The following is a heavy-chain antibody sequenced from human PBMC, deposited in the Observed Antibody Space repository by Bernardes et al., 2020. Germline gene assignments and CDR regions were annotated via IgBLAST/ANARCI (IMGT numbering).Heavy chain of an antibody. CDR1: SYG. J-gene: IGHJ6*03. Sequence: SLRLSCAASSYGMNWVRQAPGKGLEWVSFITDTGGGTLYADSVKGRFTVSRDISRNTVYLQMSSLRVEDTAVYYCAKGAWYCSGSSCPRILGYSYYYMDVWGKGTTVTVSS. D-gene: IGHD2-15*01. V-gene: IGHV3-23*01. CDR2: ITDTGGGT. CDR3: AKGAWYCSGSSCPRILGYSYYYMDV.